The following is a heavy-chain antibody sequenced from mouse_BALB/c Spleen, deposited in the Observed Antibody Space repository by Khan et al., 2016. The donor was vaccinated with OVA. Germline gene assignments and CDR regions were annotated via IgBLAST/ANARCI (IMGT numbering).Heavy chain of an antibody. CDR2: INTYTGEP. V-gene: IGHV9-3-1*01. CDR3: ARPPYCSYTLDY. J-gene: IGHJ4*01. CDR1: GYTFTNYG. D-gene: IGHD2-10*01. Sequence: QEVQSGPELKKPGETVKISCKASGYTFTNYGMNWVKQSPGKALKWMGWINTYTGEPTYADDFKGRFAFSLETSATTAYLQINNLKNEATATDFCARPPYCSYTLDYWGQGTSVTVSS.